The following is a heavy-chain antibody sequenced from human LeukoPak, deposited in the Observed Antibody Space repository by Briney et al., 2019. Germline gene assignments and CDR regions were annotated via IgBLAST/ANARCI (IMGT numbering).Heavy chain of an antibody. Sequence: GGSLRLSCAASGFTFNIYAMSWVRQAPGKGLEWVSAISGSGGTTYYADSVKGRFTISRDNSKNTLYLQMKSLRAEDTAMYYCAKVARNCSGGSCFYNSYMDVWGKGTTVTVSS. CDR2: ISGSGGTT. CDR1: GFTFNIYA. D-gene: IGHD2-15*01. J-gene: IGHJ6*03. V-gene: IGHV3-23*01. CDR3: AKVARNCSGGSCFYNSYMDV.